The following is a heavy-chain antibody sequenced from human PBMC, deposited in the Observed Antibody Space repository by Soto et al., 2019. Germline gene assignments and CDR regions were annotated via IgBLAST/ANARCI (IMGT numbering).Heavy chain of an antibody. V-gene: IGHV3-7*03. D-gene: IGHD3-22*01. CDR3: AREYGKYYYDSSGYPDY. CDR2: IKQDGSYK. CDR1: GFTFGSDW. Sequence: LRLSCAASGFTFGSDWMSWVRHAPGNGLEVVANIKQDGSYKYYVDSVKGRFTISRDNAKNSLYLQMNSLRAEDTAVYYCAREYGKYYYDSSGYPDYWGQGTLVTVSS. J-gene: IGHJ4*02.